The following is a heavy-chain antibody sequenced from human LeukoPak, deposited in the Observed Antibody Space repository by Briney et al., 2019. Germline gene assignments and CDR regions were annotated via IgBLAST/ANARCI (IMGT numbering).Heavy chain of an antibody. V-gene: IGHV1-46*01. CDR1: GYTFTSNY. Sequence: GASVKVSCKAFGYTFTSNYMHWVRQAPGQGPEWMGVISPTGGSTTYAQKFQGRVTITADKSTSTAYMELSSLRSEDTAVYYCVGERYNWNRILRTIPLYYMDVWGKGTTVTVSS. D-gene: IGHD1-20*01. CDR2: ISPTGGST. CDR3: VGERYNWNRILRTIPLYYMDV. J-gene: IGHJ6*03.